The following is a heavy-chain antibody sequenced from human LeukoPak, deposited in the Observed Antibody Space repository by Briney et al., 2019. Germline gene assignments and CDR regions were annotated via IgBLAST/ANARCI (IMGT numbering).Heavy chain of an antibody. CDR2: IHYSGTT. Sequence: SETLSLTCTVSGGSIGTSYWAWIRQPPGKGLEWVSYIHYSGTTSYNPSLESRLTISLDMSNNQFSLKLSSVTAADTAVYYCARDSRGGGPDFDYWGQGVLVTVSS. J-gene: IGHJ4*02. CDR3: ARDSRGGGPDFDY. CDR1: GGSIGTSY. D-gene: IGHD2-15*01. V-gene: IGHV4-59*01.